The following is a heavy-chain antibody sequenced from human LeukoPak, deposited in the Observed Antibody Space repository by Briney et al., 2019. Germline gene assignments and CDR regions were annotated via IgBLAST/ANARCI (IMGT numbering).Heavy chain of an antibody. V-gene: IGHV3-23*01. CDR2: ISGSGGST. Sequence: PGGSLRLSCAASGFTFSSYAMSWVRQAPGKGLEWVSAISGSGGSTYYADSVKGRFTISRDNSKNTLYLQMNSLRAEDTAVYYCAKGPFYGYRAGWFDPWGQGTLVTVSS. CDR1: GFTFSSYA. J-gene: IGHJ5*02. CDR3: AKGPFYGYRAGWFDP. D-gene: IGHD5-18*01.